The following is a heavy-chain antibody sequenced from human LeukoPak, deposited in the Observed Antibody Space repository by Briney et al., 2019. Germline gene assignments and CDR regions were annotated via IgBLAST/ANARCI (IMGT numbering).Heavy chain of an antibody. CDR2: ISGSGGST. Sequence: GGSLRLSCAASGFTLSSYAMSWVRQAPGKGLEWVSAISGSGGSTYYADSVKGQFTISRDNSKNTLYLQMNSLRAEDTAVYYCAKHRFGYCSSTSCSWNWFDPWGQGTLVTVSS. CDR1: GFTLSSYA. D-gene: IGHD2-2*01. CDR3: AKHRFGYCSSTSCSWNWFDP. V-gene: IGHV3-23*01. J-gene: IGHJ5*02.